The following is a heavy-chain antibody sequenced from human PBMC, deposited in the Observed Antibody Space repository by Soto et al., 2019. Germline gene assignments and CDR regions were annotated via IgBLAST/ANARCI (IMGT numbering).Heavy chain of an antibody. CDR3: AKRRGAGGHFDY. Sequence: GGSLRLSCAASGFTFSGYAMGWVRQGPGKGLEWVAVVSIGGSTHYADSVRGRFTISRDNSKNTLSLQMNSLTAEDTAVYFCAKRRGAGGHFDYWGQGALVTVSS. V-gene: IGHV3-23*01. D-gene: IGHD2-15*01. CDR1: GFTFSGYA. CDR2: VSIGGST. J-gene: IGHJ4*02.